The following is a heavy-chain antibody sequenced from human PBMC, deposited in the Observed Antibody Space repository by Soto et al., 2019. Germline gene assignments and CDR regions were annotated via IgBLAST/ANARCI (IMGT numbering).Heavy chain of an antibody. CDR2: ISAYNGNT. D-gene: IGHD3-3*01. CDR3: ARACSSTSCYASYYDFWSGYYEFDY. V-gene: IGHV1-18*01. CDR1: GYTFTSYG. Sequence: GASVKVSCKASGYTFTSYGISWVRQAPGQGLEWMGWISAYNGNTNYAQKLQGRATMTTDTSTSTAYMELRSLRSDDTAVYYCARACSSTSCYASYYDFWSGYYEFDYWGQGTLVTVSS. J-gene: IGHJ4*02.